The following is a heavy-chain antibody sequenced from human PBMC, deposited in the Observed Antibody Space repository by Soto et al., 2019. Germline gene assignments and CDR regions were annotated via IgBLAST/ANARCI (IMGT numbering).Heavy chain of an antibody. CDR2: IYYSGST. CDR3: ARSIGDIVVVPSVKNWFDP. CDR1: GGSISSGDYY. D-gene: IGHD2-2*01. Sequence: SETLSLTCTVSGGSISSGDYYWSWIRQPPGKGLEWIGYIYYSGSTYYNPSLKSRVTISVDTSKNQFSPKWSSVTAADTAVYYCARSIGDIVVVPSVKNWFDPWGRGTLVTVSS. V-gene: IGHV4-30-4*01. J-gene: IGHJ5*02.